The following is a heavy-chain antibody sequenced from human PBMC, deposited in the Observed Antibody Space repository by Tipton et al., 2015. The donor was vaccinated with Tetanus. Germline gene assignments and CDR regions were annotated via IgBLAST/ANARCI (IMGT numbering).Heavy chain of an antibody. D-gene: IGHD3-22*01. CDR3: ARDPSYYYDSSGYSYDAFDI. J-gene: IGHJ3*02. CDR2: IWYDGSNK. CDR1: GFTFSSYG. Sequence: SLRLSCAASGFTFSSYGMHWVRQAPGKGLEWVAVIWYDGSNKYYADSVKGRFTISRDNSKNTLYLQMNSLRAEDTAVYYCARDPSYYYDSSGYSYDAFDIWGQGTMVTVSS. V-gene: IGHV3-33*01.